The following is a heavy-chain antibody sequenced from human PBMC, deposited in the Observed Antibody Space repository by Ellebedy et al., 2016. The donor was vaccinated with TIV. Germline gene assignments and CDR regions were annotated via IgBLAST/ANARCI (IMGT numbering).Heavy chain of an antibody. V-gene: IGHV4-39*01. CDR2: IYYSGST. Sequence: SETLSLTCTVSGGSISSSSYYWGWIRQPPGKGLEWIGSIYYSGSTYYNPSLKSRVTISVDTSKNQFSLKLSSVTAADTAVYYCARLEVRGVMGLDYWGQGTLVTVSS. J-gene: IGHJ4*02. D-gene: IGHD3-10*01. CDR1: GGSISSSSYY. CDR3: ARLEVRGVMGLDY.